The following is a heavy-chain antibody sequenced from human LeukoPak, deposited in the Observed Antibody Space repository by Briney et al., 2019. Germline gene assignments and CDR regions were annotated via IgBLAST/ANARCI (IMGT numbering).Heavy chain of an antibody. CDR3: ARGDITMVRGVRDNWFDP. J-gene: IGHJ5*02. CDR1: GYSIGSGYY. D-gene: IGHD3-10*01. Sequence: SETLSLTCTVSGYSIGSGYYWGWIRQPPGKGLEWIGSIYHSGSTYYNPSLKSRVTISVDTSKNQFSLNLSSVTAADTAVYYCARGDITMVRGVRDNWFDPWGQGTLVTVSS. V-gene: IGHV4-38-2*02. CDR2: IYHSGST.